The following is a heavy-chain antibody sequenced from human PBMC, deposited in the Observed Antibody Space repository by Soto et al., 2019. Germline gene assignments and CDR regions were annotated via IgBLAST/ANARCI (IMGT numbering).Heavy chain of an antibody. CDR1: GFTFSNYA. J-gene: IGHJ4*02. Sequence: GWSLRLSCATSGFTFSNYAIHWARHAPGKGPERVTVISYDGSNKYHADSVRGRFTISRDNSKKTLCLQMNSLRGEDTAVYYCARDEWLYYSGYYFDYWGQGTLVTVSS. V-gene: IGHV3-30-3*01. CDR2: ISYDGSNK. CDR3: ARDEWLYYSGYYFDY. D-gene: IGHD3-22*01.